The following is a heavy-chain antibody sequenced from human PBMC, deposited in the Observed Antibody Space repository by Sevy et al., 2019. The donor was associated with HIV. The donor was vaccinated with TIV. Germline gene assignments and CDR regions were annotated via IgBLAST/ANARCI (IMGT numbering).Heavy chain of an antibody. J-gene: IGHJ4*02. V-gene: IGHV3-53*01. CDR3: ARDHSSSWYDY. D-gene: IGHD6-13*01. CDR1: GFTVSSNY. Sequence: GGSLRLSCAASGFTVSSNYMSWVRQAPGKGLEWVSVIYSGGSTYYADSVKGRFTISRDNSKNTLYLQMNCLRAEDTAVYYCARDHSSSWYDYWGQGTLVTVSS. CDR2: IYSGGST.